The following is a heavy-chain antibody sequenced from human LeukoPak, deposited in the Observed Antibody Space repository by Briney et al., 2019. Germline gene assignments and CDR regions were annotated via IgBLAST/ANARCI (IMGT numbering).Heavy chain of an antibody. CDR1: GFTFSSYA. D-gene: IGHD6-13*01. CDR2: ISGSGGGT. CDR3: AKISGTAGSWEN. Sequence: GGSLRLSCAASGFTFSSYAMSWVRQAPGKGLEWVSAISGSGGGTYYADSVKGRFTISRDNSKNTLYLQMNSLRAVDTAVYYCAKISGTAGSWENWGQGTLVTVSS. V-gene: IGHV3-23*01. J-gene: IGHJ4*02.